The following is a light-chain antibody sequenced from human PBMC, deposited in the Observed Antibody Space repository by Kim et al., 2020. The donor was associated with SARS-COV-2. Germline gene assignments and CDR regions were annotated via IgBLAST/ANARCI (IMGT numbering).Light chain of an antibody. Sequence: ASVGDRVPITCRASQGIVALLAWYQQKPEKAPKLLISTASRLQSGVPSRFIGSGSGTEFTLTITSLQPEDFATYYCQQAHSFPLTFGGGTKVDIK. J-gene: IGKJ4*01. CDR1: QGIVAL. V-gene: IGKV1-12*01. CDR3: QQAHSFPLT. CDR2: TAS.